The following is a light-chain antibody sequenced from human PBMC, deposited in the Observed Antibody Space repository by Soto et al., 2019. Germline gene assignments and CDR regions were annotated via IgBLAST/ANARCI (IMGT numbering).Light chain of an antibody. CDR3: QQRSNLVS. CDR2: DAS. V-gene: IGKV3-11*01. J-gene: IGKJ5*01. CDR1: QSVSDY. Sequence: ETVLTQSPARLSLSPGERATLSCRAGQSVSDYLAWYQQKPGQPPRLLFFDASNRVTGVPARFSAGGSGTDFTLTISSLEPEDFAVYYCQQRSNLVSFGPGTRLEIK.